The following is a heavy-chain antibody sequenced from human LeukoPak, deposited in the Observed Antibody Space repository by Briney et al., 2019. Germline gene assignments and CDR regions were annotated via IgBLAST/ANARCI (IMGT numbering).Heavy chain of an antibody. V-gene: IGHV3-7*01. CDR3: ARHDYGILTGHVSFDY. Sequence: GGSLRLSCAASGFTFSSYWMSWVRQAPGKGLEWVANIKQDGSEKYYVDSVKGRFTISRDNAKNSLYLQMNSLRAEDTAVYYCARHDYGILTGHVSFDYWGQGTLVTVSS. J-gene: IGHJ4*02. CDR1: GFTFSSYW. D-gene: IGHD3-9*01. CDR2: IKQDGSEK.